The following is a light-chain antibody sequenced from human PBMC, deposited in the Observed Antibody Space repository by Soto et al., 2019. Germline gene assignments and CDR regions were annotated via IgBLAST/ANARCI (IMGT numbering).Light chain of an antibody. CDR2: EAS. CDR1: QNINKN. CDR3: QQSFHTPYT. J-gene: IGKJ2*01. Sequence: DIQMSQSPSSLSASVGDSVTISCRASQNINKNLNWYQQKSGKAPSLLIYEASTFQSGVPSRFSGSGSGTDFTLAITNLKPEDFATYYCQQSFHTPYTFGQGTKLEI. V-gene: IGKV1-39*01.